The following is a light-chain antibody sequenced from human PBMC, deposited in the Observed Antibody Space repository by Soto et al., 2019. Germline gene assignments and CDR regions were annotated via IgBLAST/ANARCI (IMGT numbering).Light chain of an antibody. CDR3: QQRSDWPLIT. CDR1: QSVGSY. V-gene: IGKV3-11*01. J-gene: IGKJ5*01. CDR2: DAS. Sequence: EIVLIPSPAPLSFSPGGRATLSCRASQSVGSYLAWYQHKPGQAPRLLISDASNRATGIPARFSGSGSGTDFTLTISSLQPEDFSVYYCQQRSDWPLITFGQGTRLEIK.